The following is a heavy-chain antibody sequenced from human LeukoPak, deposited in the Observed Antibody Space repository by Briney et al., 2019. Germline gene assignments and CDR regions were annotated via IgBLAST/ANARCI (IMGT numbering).Heavy chain of an antibody. CDR3: ARHRKYYYYMDV. V-gene: IGHV4-38-2*02. J-gene: IGHJ6*03. CDR2: IYHSGST. CDR1: GYSISSGYY. Sequence: SSETLSLTCTVSGYSISSGYYWGWIRQPPGKGLEWIGSIYHSGSTYYNPSLKSRVTISVDTSKNQFSLKLSSVTAADTAVYYCARHRKYYYYMDVWGKGTTVTISS.